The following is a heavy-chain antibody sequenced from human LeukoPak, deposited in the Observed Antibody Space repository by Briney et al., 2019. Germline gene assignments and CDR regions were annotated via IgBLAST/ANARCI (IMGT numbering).Heavy chain of an antibody. V-gene: IGHV4-59*12. J-gene: IGHJ4*02. CDR3: ASNSFDYYGSGSYSVDY. CDR2: IHYSGST. CDR1: GGSITNYY. Sequence: PSETLSLTCTVSGGSITNYYWSWIRQPPGKGLEWIGYIHYSGSTKYKSSLKSRVTISVDTSKNQFSLKLSSVTAADTAVYYCASNSFDYYGSGSYSVDYWGQGTLVTVSS. D-gene: IGHD3-10*01.